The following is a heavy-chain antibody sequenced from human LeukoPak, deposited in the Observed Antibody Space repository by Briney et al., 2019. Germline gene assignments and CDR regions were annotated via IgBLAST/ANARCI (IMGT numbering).Heavy chain of an antibody. CDR1: GFSSYE. D-gene: IGHD4-17*01. V-gene: IGHV3-48*03. CDR2: ISSSSSTI. CDR3: ARGVRYFDY. Sequence: GGSLRLSCAVSGFSSYEMNWVRQAPGKGLEWVSYISSSSSTIYYADSMKGRFTISRDNAKNSLYLQMNSLRDEDTAIYYCARGVRYFDYWGQGTLVTVSS. J-gene: IGHJ4*02.